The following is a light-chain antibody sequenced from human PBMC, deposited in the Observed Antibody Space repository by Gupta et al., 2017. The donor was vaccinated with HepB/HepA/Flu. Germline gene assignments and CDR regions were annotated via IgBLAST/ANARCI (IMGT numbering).Light chain of an antibody. Sequence: QSALTQPASVSGSPGQSITISCTGTSSDIGTYNSVSWYQQYPGRAPKLIIFDVSNRPSGVSHRFSGSRSGNTASLTISGLQAEDEGDYYCCSYTGTSTGGVFGGGTNLTVL. V-gene: IGLV2-14*01. CDR2: DVS. CDR1: SSDIGTYNS. J-gene: IGLJ3*02. CDR3: CSYTGTSTGGV.